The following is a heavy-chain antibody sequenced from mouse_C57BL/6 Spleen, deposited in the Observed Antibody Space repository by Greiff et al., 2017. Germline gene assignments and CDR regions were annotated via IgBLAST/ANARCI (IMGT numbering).Heavy chain of an antibody. J-gene: IGHJ3*01. CDR3: SRLTERFAY. V-gene: IGHV1-64*01. CDR1: GYTFTSYW. Sequence: QVQLQQPGAELVKPGASVTLSCKASGYTFTSYWMHWVKQRPGQGLEWIGMIHPNSGSTNYNEKFKSKATLTVDKSSSTAYMQLSSLTSEDSAVYYCSRLTERFAYWGQGTLVTVSA. D-gene: IGHD1-1*01. CDR2: IHPNSGST.